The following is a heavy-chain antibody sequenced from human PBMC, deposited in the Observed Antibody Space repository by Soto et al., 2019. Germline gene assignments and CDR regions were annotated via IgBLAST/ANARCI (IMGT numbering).Heavy chain of an antibody. V-gene: IGHV1-2*02. D-gene: IGHD2-21*02. CDR2: INPNSGDT. J-gene: IGHJ4*02. CDR3: ARQLAYCGGDCFTEPVDY. Sequence: QAQLVQSGAEVKKPGASVKVSCEASGYTFTSYYMHWVRQAPGQGLEWMGWINPNSGDTKYAQKFRGRVTMTRDTSLTTAYMEVKMLTSDDTAVYYCARQLAYCGGDCFTEPVDYWGQGTLVTVSS. CDR1: GYTFTSYY.